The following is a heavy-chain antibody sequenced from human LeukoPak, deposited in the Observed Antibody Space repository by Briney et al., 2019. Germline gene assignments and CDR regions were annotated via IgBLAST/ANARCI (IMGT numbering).Heavy chain of an antibody. CDR1: GGSFSGYN. V-gene: IGHV4-34*01. CDR2: INHSGST. Sequence: SETLSLTCAVYGGSFSGYNWSWIRQPPGKGLEWIGEINHSGSTNYNPSLKSRVTISVDTSKNQFSLKLSSVTAADTAVYYCARGPRGSRTVVVITDAFDIWGQGTMVTVSS. CDR3: ARGPRGSRTVVVITDAFDI. J-gene: IGHJ3*02. D-gene: IGHD3-22*01.